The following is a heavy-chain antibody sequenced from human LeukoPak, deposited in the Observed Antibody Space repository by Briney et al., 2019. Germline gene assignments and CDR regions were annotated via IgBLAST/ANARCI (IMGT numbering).Heavy chain of an antibody. CDR2: INHSGST. V-gene: IGHV4-34*01. CDR1: GGSFSGYY. J-gene: IGHJ4*02. Sequence: PSETLSLTCAVYGGSFSGYYWGWIRQPPGKGLEWIGEINHSGSTNYNPSLKSRVTISVDTSKNQFSLKLSSVTAADTAVYYCALTGYSSGFDYFDYWGQGTLVTVSS. D-gene: IGHD6-19*01. CDR3: ALTGYSSGFDYFDY.